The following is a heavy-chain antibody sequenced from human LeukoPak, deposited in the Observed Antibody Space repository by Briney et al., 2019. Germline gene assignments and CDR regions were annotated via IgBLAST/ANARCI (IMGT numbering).Heavy chain of an antibody. Sequence: ASVKVSCKASGYTFTSYYMHWVRQAPGQGLEWMGIINPSGGSTSYAQQFQGRVTMTRDMSTSTVYMELSSLRSEDTAVYYCARDGVLRYFDGYYYYMDVWGKGTTVTVSS. CDR2: INPSGGST. J-gene: IGHJ6*03. V-gene: IGHV1-46*01. D-gene: IGHD3-9*01. CDR1: GYTFTSYY. CDR3: ARDGVLRYFDGYYYYMDV.